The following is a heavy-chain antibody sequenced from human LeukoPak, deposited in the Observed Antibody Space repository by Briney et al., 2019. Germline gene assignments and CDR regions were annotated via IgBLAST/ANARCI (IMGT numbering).Heavy chain of an antibody. D-gene: IGHD7-27*01. V-gene: IGHV3-21*01. CDR3: ARDLGGWFDP. Sequence: GGSLRLSCAGSGFIFSSYSMNWVRQVPGKGLDWVSYISSHSSYTYYADSLKGRFTISRDNAKNSLYLQMNSLRAEDTGVYYCARDLGGWFDPWGQGTLVTVSS. CDR1: GFIFSSYS. J-gene: IGHJ5*02. CDR2: ISSHSSYT.